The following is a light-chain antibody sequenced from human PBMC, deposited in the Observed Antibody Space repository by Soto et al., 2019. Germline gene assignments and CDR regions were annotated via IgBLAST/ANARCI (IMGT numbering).Light chain of an antibody. CDR3: QQSYTTPRIT. CDR2: AAS. J-gene: IGKJ5*01. Sequence: DIQITQSPCSLSASIGDIVIISFRASQDIGTYLNWYQHKPGKAPKHLIYAASSLQTGVPSRFTGSGSGTEFTLTIDSLQPEDFATYYCQQSYTTPRITFGQGTRLE. V-gene: IGKV1-39*01. CDR1: QDIGTY.